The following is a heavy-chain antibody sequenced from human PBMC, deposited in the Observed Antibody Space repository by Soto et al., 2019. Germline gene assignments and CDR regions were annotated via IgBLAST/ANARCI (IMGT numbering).Heavy chain of an antibody. CDR3: AREPEPKDTAIPEDYYYGMDV. V-gene: IGHV3-21*01. D-gene: IGHD5-18*01. Sequence: GGSLRLSCAASGFTFSSYSMNWVRQAPGKGLEWVSSISSSSSYIYYADSVKGRFTISRDNAKNSLYLQMNSLRAEDTAVYYCAREPEPKDTAIPEDYYYGMDVWGQGTTVTVSS. CDR2: ISSSSSYI. CDR1: GFTFSSYS. J-gene: IGHJ6*02.